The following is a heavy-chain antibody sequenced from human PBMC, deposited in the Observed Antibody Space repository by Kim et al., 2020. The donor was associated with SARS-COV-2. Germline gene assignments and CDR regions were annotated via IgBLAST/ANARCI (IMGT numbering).Heavy chain of an antibody. CDR3: ARRITGQGFDY. Sequence: ASVKVSCKSSGYTFTNYAIHWVRQAPGQRLEWMGWINTVNGNTKYSQKIQGRVTITRDTSASTAYMELSSLRSEDTAVYFCARRITGQGFDYWSQGPLVTVSS. D-gene: IGHD3-16*01. J-gene: IGHJ4*02. CDR2: INTVNGNT. V-gene: IGHV1-3*04. CDR1: GYTFTNYA.